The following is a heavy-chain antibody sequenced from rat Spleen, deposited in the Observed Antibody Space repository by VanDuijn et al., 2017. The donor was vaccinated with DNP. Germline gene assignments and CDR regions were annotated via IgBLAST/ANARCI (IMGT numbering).Heavy chain of an antibody. Sequence: EVKLVESGGGLVQPGRSLKLSCAASGFTFSDYYMAWVRQAPTKGLEWVATITNTGGSTYYLDSVKGRFTISRDNAKSTLYLQMNSLRSEDTATYYCRTGSDYWGQGVMVTVSS. CDR3: RTGSDY. D-gene: IGHD5-1*01. CDR2: ITNTGGST. CDR1: GFTFSDYY. J-gene: IGHJ2*01. V-gene: IGHV5-20*01.